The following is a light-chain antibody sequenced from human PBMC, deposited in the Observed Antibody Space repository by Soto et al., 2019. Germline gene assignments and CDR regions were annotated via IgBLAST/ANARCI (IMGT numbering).Light chain of an antibody. CDR3: QQYGSSPRT. Sequence: EIVMTKSPATLSVSLWERATLSCRASRSISTYLAWYQQKPGQAPRLLIYGASSRATGIPDRFSGSGSGTDFTLTISRLEPEDFAVYYCQQYGSSPRTFGQATKVDIK. J-gene: IGKJ1*01. CDR2: GAS. V-gene: IGKV3-20*01. CDR1: RSISTY.